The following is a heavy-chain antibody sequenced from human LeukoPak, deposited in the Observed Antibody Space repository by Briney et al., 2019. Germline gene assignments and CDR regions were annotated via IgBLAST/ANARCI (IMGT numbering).Heavy chain of an antibody. CDR2: ISYDGSNK. D-gene: IGHD4-11*01. CDR3: AKDESPLTTQWGAFDY. Sequence: GGSLRLSCAASGFTVSSYGMHWVRQAPGKGLEWVAVISYDGSNKYYADSVKGRFTISRDNSKNTLYLQMNSLRAEDTDVYYCAKDESPLTTQWGAFDYWGQGTLVTVSS. CDR1: GFTVSSYG. J-gene: IGHJ4*02. V-gene: IGHV3-30*18.